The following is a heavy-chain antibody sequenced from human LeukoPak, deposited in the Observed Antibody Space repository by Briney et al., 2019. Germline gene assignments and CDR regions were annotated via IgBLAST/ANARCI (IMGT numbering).Heavy chain of an antibody. V-gene: IGHV1-69*05. D-gene: IGHD6-25*01. Sequence: SVRVSCKASGGNFRVYALSWVRLAPGQGLEWMGGIIPIFDSPTYGQKFQDRVTMTIDESTATAYLELNSLRSDDTAIYYCARQVVAAGFDDWGQGTLVTVSS. J-gene: IGHJ4*02. CDR1: GGNFRVYA. CDR3: ARQVVAAGFDD. CDR2: IIPIFDSP.